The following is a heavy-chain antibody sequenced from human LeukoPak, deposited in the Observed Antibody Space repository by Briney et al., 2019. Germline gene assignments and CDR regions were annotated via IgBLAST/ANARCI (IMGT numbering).Heavy chain of an antibody. D-gene: IGHD3-16*01. V-gene: IGHV3-9*01. CDR1: GFTFDDYA. J-gene: IGHJ4*02. Sequence: HPGRSLRLSCAASGFTFDDYAMHWVRHAPGKGLEWVSGISWNSGSIGYADSVKGRFTISRDNAKNSLYLQMYSPRAEDTALYYCAKWGSHNTNDYWGQGTLVTVSS. CDR3: AKWGSHNTNDY. CDR2: ISWNSGSI.